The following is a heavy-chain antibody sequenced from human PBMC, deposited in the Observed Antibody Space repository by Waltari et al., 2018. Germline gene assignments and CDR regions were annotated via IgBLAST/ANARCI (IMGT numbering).Heavy chain of an antibody. CDR1: GFTFSSYG. CDR2: IWYDGSNK. J-gene: IGHJ3*02. V-gene: IGHV3-33*08. CDR3: ARGGIPDAFDI. Sequence: QVQLVESGGGVVQPGRSLRLSCAASGFTFSSYGMHWVRQAPGKGLEWVAVIWYDGSNKYYADSVKGRFTISRDNAKNSLYLQMNSLRAEDTAVYYCARGGIPDAFDIWGQGTMVTVSS.